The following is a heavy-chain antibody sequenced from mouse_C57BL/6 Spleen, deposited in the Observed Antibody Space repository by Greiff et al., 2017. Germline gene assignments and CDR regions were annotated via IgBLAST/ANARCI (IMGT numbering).Heavy chain of an antibody. J-gene: IGHJ4*01. Sequence: EVQGVESGGGLVQPKGSLKLSCAASGFSFNTYAMNWVRQAPGKGLEWVARIRSKSNNYATYYADSVKDRFTISRDESESMLYLQMNNLKTEDTAMYYCVRQDGSSYVDYAMDYWGQGTSVTVSS. CDR2: IRSKSNNYAT. V-gene: IGHV10-1*01. CDR3: VRQDGSSYVDYAMDY. CDR1: GFSFNTYA. D-gene: IGHD1-1*01.